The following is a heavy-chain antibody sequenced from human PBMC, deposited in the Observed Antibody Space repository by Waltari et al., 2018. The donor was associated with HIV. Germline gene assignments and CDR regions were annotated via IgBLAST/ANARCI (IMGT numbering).Heavy chain of an antibody. CDR2: IYWDDDK. Sequence: QITLKESGPTLVKPTQTLTLTCTFSGFSLSTSGVGVGWIRPPPGKALEWLALIYWDDDKRYSPSLKSRLTITKDTSKNQVVLTMTNMDPVDTATYYCAHERRDFGLPYYYYGMDVWGQGTTVTVSS. J-gene: IGHJ6*02. CDR1: GFSLSTSGVG. V-gene: IGHV2-5*02. D-gene: IGHD3-16*01. CDR3: AHERRDFGLPYYYYGMDV.